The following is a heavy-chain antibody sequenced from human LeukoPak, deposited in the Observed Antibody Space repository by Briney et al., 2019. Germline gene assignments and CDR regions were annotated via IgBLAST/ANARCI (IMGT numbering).Heavy chain of an antibody. CDR3: ARGRGYSYGWGGYYYYYMDV. CDR1: GGFFSGYY. J-gene: IGHJ6*03. Sequence: SETLSLTCAVYGGFFSGYYWSWIRQPPGKGLEWIGEINHSGSTNYNPSLKSRVTISVDTSKNQFSLKLSSVTAADTAVYYCARGRGYSYGWGGYYYYYMDVWGKGTTVTVSS. V-gene: IGHV4-34*01. CDR2: INHSGST. D-gene: IGHD5-18*01.